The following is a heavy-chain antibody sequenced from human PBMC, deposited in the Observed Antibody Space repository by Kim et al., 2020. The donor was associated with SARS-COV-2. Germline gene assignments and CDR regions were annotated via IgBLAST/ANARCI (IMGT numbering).Heavy chain of an antibody. V-gene: IGHV4-34*01. CDR1: GGSFSGYY. Sequence: SETLSLTCAVYGGSFSGYYWSWIRQPPGKGLEWIGEINHSGSTNYNPSLKSRVTISVDTSKNQFSLKLSSVTAADTAVYYCARGRYCSSTSCYRTAFDI. CDR3: ARGRYCSSTSCYRTAFDI. CDR2: INHSGST. D-gene: IGHD2-2*02. J-gene: IGHJ3*02.